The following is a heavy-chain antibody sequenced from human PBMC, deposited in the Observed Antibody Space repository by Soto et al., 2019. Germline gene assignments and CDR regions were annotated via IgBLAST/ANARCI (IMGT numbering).Heavy chain of an antibody. Sequence: QVQLVESGGGVVQPGRSLRLSCAASGFTFSSYGMHWVRQAPGKGLEWVAVIWYDGSNKYYADSVKGRFTISRDNSKNTLYLHMNSLRAEDTAVYYCAKTGADYYGSGSSPDAFDLWGQGTMVTVSS. CDR2: IWYDGSNK. J-gene: IGHJ3*01. CDR1: GFTFSSYG. D-gene: IGHD3-10*01. CDR3: AKTGADYYGSGSSPDAFDL. V-gene: IGHV3-33*06.